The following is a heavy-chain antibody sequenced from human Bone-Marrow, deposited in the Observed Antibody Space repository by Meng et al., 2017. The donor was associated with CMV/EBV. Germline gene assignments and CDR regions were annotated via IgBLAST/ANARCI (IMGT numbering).Heavy chain of an antibody. V-gene: IGHV3-30*04. D-gene: IGHD5-24*01. CDR3: ARDFKRWLQLRTPTYYFDY. Sequence: FSSYAMNWVRQAPGKGLEWVAVISYDGSNKYYADSVKGRFTISRDNSKNTLYLKMNSLRAEDTAVYYCARDFKRWLQLRTPTYYFDYWGQGTLVTVSS. CDR2: ISYDGSNK. J-gene: IGHJ4*02. CDR1: FSSYA.